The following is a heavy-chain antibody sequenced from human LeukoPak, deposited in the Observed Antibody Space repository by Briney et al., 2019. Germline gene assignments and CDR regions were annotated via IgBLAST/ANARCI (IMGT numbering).Heavy chain of an antibody. CDR2: IYYSGST. D-gene: IGHD6-13*01. J-gene: IGHJ4*02. V-gene: IGHV4-59*01. CDR3: ARSAAGPFDY. Sequence: PSETLSLTCAVYGGSFSGYYWSWIRQPPGKGLEWIGYIYYSGSTNYNPSLKSRVTISVDTSKNQFSLKLSSVTAADTAVYYCARSAAGPFDYWGQGTLVTVSS. CDR1: GGSFSGYY.